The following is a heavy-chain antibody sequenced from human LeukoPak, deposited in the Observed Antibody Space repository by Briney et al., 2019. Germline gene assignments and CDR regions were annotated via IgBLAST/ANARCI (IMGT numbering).Heavy chain of an antibody. CDR2: IHHTGST. J-gene: IGHJ6*02. Sequence: GSQRLSCAASGFTFSSYAMSWVRQAPGKGLEWIGEIHHTGSTNYYPSLKSRVTISLDKSRNHFSLELSSVTAADTAVYYCARIPYYYYALDVWGQGTPVTVSS. CDR3: ARIPYYYYALDV. CDR1: GFTFSSYAM. V-gene: IGHV4-4*02.